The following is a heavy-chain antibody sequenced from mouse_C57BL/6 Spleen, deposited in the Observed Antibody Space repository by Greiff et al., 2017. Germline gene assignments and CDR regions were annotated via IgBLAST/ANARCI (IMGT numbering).Heavy chain of an antibody. J-gene: IGHJ2*01. CDR3: ARWTTVVAIDY. CDR2: IDPEDGAT. CDR1: GFNIQDYY. Sequence: EVQLQQSGAELVKPGASVKLSCTASGFNIQDYYMHWVKQRTEQGLEWIGRIDPEDGATKYAPKFQGKATITAGKSSNTAYMQLISLTSEDTAVYYGARWTTVVAIDYWGQGTTLTVSS. V-gene: IGHV14-2*01. D-gene: IGHD1-1*01.